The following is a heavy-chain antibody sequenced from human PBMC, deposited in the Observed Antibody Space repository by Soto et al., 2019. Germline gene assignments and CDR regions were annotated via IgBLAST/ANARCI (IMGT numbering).Heavy chain of an antibody. CDR2: IYSGGST. CDR3: ARARPMVRGVIIREDYFDY. J-gene: IGHJ4*02. V-gene: IGHV3-66*01. Sequence: GGSLRLSCAASGFTVSSNYMSWVRQAPGKGLEWVSVIYSGGSTYYADSVKGRFTISRDNSKNTLYLQMNSLRAEDTAVYYCARARPMVRGVIIREDYFDYWGQGTLVTVSS. D-gene: IGHD3-10*01. CDR1: GFTVSSNY.